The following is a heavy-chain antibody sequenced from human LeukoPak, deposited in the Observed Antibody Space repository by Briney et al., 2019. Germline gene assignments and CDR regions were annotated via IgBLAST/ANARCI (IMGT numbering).Heavy chain of an antibody. J-gene: IGHJ4*02. CDR1: GGSISIYY. CDR2: IYNSGST. CDR3: VRDRELTY. D-gene: IGHD1-26*01. V-gene: IGHV4-59*03. Sequence: PSETLSLTCSVSGGSISIYYWSWVRQPPGKGLEWIGYIYNSGSTNYNPSVKSRVTISVDTSKNQFSLKLTSVTAADTAVYYCVRDRELTYWGQGTLVTVSS.